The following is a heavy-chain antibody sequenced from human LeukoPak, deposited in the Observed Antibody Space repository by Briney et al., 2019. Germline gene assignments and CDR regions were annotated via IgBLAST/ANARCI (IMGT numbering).Heavy chain of an antibody. J-gene: IGHJ6*03. D-gene: IGHD3-10*01. Sequence: GGSLRLSCAASGFTVSSNYMSWVRQAPGKGLEWVSVIYSGGSTYYADSVKGRFTISRDNSKNTLYLQMNSLRAEHTAVYYCARAKGYYYGSGSYSYYYYYYYMDVWGKGTTVTVSS. CDR2: IYSGGST. CDR3: ARAKGYYYGSGSYSYYYYYYYMDV. V-gene: IGHV3-53*01. CDR1: GFTVSSNY.